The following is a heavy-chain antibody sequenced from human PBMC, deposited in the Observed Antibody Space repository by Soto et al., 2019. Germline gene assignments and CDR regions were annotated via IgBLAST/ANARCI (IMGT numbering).Heavy chain of an antibody. J-gene: IGHJ3*01. D-gene: IGHD2-2*01. Sequence: PGGSLRLSCAVYGLSLNSYEMNWVRQTPEKGLEWASFISPSGSTIYADSVKGRFIISRDNAKNSLYLQMNSLRVEDTAIYYCARGGYCGTTTCYRLNAFDVWGQGTVVT. CDR3: ARGGYCGTTTCYRLNAFDV. CDR2: ISPSGST. V-gene: IGHV3-48*03. CDR1: GLSLNSYE.